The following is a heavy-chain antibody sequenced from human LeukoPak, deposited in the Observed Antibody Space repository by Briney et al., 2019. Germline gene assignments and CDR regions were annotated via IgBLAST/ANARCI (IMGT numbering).Heavy chain of an antibody. Sequence: SVKVSCKASGGTFSNYAISWVRQAPGQGLEWMGGIIPIFGTANYAQKFQGRVTITADESTSTAYMELRSLRSDDTAVYYCAREVVAAPGTVDYWGQGTLVTVSS. D-gene: IGHD6-13*01. J-gene: IGHJ4*01. CDR3: AREVVAAPGTVDY. CDR2: IIPIFGTA. CDR1: GGTFSNYA. V-gene: IGHV1-69*13.